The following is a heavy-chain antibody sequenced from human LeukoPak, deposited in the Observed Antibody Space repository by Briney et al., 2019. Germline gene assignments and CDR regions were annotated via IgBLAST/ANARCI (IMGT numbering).Heavy chain of an antibody. CDR1: GYTFINYA. V-gene: IGHV1-3*03. Sequence: ASVKVSCKASGYTFINYAMHWVRQAPGQRLEWMGWINAGNGNTKYSQEFQGRVTITRDTSASTAYMELSSLRSEDMAVYYCARGGGYYDTSGYYFDFDYWGQGTLVTVSS. CDR3: ARGGGYYDTSGYYFDFDY. J-gene: IGHJ4*02. D-gene: IGHD3-22*01. CDR2: INAGNGNT.